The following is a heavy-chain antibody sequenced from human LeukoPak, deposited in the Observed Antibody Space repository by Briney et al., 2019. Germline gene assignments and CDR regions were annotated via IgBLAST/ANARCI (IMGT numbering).Heavy chain of an antibody. CDR1: GGTFSSYT. CDR2: IIPILGIA. J-gene: IGHJ6*03. D-gene: IGHD1-26*01. Sequence: ASVKVSCKASGGTFSSYTISWVRQPPGQGLEWMGRIIPILGIANYAQKFQGRVTIPADKSTSTAYMELSSLRSEDTAVYYCARVHSGSPAGYYYYYMDVWGKGTTVTVSS. V-gene: IGHV1-69*02. CDR3: ARVHSGSPAGYYYYYMDV.